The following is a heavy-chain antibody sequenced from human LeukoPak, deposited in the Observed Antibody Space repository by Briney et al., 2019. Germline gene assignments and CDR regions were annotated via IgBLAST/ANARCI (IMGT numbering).Heavy chain of an antibody. J-gene: IGHJ4*02. CDR2: IKSKSDGGTT. V-gene: IGHV3-15*01. D-gene: IGHD2-2*01. CDR3: STYAASGV. CDR1: GFTFSSAW. Sequence: GRSLRLSCAGSGFTFSSAWMSWVRQTPGKGLEWVGRIKSKSDGGTTDYAALVKGRFTISRDDSKNTVYLQMNSLETEDTAVYYCSTYAASGVWGQGTLVIVSS.